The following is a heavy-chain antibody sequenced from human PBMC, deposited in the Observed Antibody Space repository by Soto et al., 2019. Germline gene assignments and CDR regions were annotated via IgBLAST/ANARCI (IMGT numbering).Heavy chain of an antibody. CDR2: IYHSGST. J-gene: IGHJ5*02. CDR1: GVSISSGGYS. D-gene: IGHD3-10*01. V-gene: IGHV4-30-2*01. CDR3: ARGTPHYYGSGQNWFDP. Sequence: SETLSLTCAVSGVSISSGGYSWSWIRQPPGKGLEWIGYIYHSGSTYYNPSLKSRVTISVDRSKNQFSLKLSSVTAADTAVYYCARGTPHYYGSGQNWFDPWGQGTLVTVSS.